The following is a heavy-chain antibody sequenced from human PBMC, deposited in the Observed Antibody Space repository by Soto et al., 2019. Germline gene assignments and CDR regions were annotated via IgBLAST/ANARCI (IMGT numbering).Heavy chain of an antibody. Sequence: PGGSLRLSCAASGFTFSDHHMDWVRQAPGKGLEWVGRARNKANSYTTAYAASVKGRFTISTDDSKNSLSLQMNSLKTEDTAVYFSARLIGKSFDLWGQGTLVTVSS. J-gene: IGHJ4*02. CDR1: GFTFSDHH. V-gene: IGHV3-72*01. CDR2: ARNKANSYTT. CDR3: ARLIGKSFDL.